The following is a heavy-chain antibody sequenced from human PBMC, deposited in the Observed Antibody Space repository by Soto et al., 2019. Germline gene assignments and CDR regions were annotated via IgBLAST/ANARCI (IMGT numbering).Heavy chain of an antibody. Sequence: SETLSLTCIVSGGSISEKYWNWVRQPPGKGLEWIGLIFANGHTDYNPSLKSRVTMSVDASKNQFSLRLTSMTAADTAVYYCVASLAASGLNWLDPWGRGTLVTSPQ. D-gene: IGHD6-13*01. CDR3: VASLAASGLNWLDP. CDR2: IFANGHT. V-gene: IGHV4-4*07. CDR1: GGSISEKY. J-gene: IGHJ5*02.